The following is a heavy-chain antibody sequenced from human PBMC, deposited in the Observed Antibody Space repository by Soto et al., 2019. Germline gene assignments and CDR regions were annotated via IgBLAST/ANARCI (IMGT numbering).Heavy chain of an antibody. CDR2: INHSGST. V-gene: IGHV4-34*01. J-gene: IGHJ5*02. CDR1: GGSFSGYY. Sequence: QVQLQQWGAGLLKPSETLSLTCAVYGGSFSGYYWSWIRQPPGKGLEWIGEINHSGSTNYNPSLKSRVTISVYTSKNQFSLKLSSVTAADTAVYYCARDDGSGSYLSWFDPWGQGTLVTVSS. CDR3: ARDDGSGSYLSWFDP. D-gene: IGHD3-10*01.